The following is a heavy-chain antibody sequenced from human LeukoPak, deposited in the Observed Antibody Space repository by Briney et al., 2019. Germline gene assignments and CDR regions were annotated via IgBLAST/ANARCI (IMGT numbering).Heavy chain of an antibody. CDR2: ISGGGDIT. D-gene: IGHD3-22*01. CDR3: AKDSYDTSI. J-gene: IGHJ4*02. Sequence: GGSLRLSCAASGFTFSSYGMSWVRQAPRKGLEWVSAISGGGDITYYADSVKGRFTISRDNSKNTLYLQMNSLRAEDTAVYYCAKDSYDTSIWGQGTLVTVSS. CDR1: GFTFSSYG. V-gene: IGHV3-23*01.